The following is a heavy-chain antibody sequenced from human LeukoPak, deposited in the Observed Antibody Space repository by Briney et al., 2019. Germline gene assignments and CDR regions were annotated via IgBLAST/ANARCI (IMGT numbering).Heavy chain of an antibody. V-gene: IGHV3-48*01. D-gene: IGHD5-24*01. CDR2: ISSSSSTI. J-gene: IGHJ4*02. CDR1: GFTFSSYS. Sequence: GGSLRLSCAASGFTFSSYSMNWVRQAPGKGLEWVSYISSSSSTIYYADSVKGRFTISRDNAKNSLYLQMNSLRAEDTAVYFCAREGGDGSNYFDYWGQGTLVTVSS. CDR3: AREGGDGSNYFDY.